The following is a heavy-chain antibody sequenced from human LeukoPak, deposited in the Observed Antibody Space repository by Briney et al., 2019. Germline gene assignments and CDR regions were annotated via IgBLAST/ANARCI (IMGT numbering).Heavy chain of an antibody. Sequence: KAGGSLRLSCAASGFTFSDYYMSWIRQAPGKGLEWVSSITSSSRYIYYADSVKGRFTISRDNTKNSLYLQMDSLRAEDTAVYYCARDPYSGSYYAYYYYYMDVWGKGTTVTVSS. CDR1: GFTFSDYY. CDR2: ITSSSRYI. J-gene: IGHJ6*03. D-gene: IGHD1-26*01. V-gene: IGHV3-11*06. CDR3: ARDPYSGSYYAYYYYYMDV.